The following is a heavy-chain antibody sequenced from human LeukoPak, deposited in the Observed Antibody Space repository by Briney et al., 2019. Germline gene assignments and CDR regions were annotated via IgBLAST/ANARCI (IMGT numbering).Heavy chain of an antibody. CDR2: ISYDGTNK. CDR1: GFTFSSYA. V-gene: IGHV3-30-3*01. Sequence: GRSLRLSCAASGFTFSSYAMHWVRQAPGKGLEWVAVISYDGTNKYYANSVQGRFTISRDNSKNTLYLQMNSLRAEDTALYYCARDMYDNGWSSFDYWGQGTLVTVSS. J-gene: IGHJ4*02. D-gene: IGHD3-10*01. CDR3: ARDMYDNGWSSFDY.